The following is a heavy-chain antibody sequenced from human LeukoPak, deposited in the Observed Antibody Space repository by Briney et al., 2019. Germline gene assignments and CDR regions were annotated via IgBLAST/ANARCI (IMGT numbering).Heavy chain of an antibody. CDR1: GGSFSGYY. D-gene: IGHD3-16*01. CDR3: ARQGLRKGPYIFDY. J-gene: IGHJ4*02. Sequence: PSETLSLTCAVYGGSFSGYYWSWIRQPPGKGLEWIGEINHSGSTNYNPSLKSRVTISVDTSKNQFSLKLSSVTAADTAVYYCARQGLRKGPYIFDYWGQGTLVTVSS. CDR2: INHSGST. V-gene: IGHV4-34*01.